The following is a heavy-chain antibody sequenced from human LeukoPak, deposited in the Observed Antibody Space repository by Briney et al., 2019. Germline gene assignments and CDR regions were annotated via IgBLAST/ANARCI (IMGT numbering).Heavy chain of an antibody. V-gene: IGHV4-34*01. J-gene: IGHJ4*02. CDR3: ARRHYGSGNIDS. D-gene: IGHD3-10*01. CDR2: INHSGST. Sequence: SSETLSLTCAVYGGSFSGYYWSWIRQPPGKGLEWIGEINHSGSTNYNPSLKSRAAISVDTSKNQFSLNLSSVTAADTAVYYCARRHYGSGNIDSWGQGTLVTVSS. CDR1: GGSFSGYY.